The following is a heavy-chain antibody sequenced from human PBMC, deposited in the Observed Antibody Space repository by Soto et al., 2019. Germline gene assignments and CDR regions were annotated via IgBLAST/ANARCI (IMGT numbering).Heavy chain of an antibody. J-gene: IGHJ4*02. Sequence: PGGSLRLSCAASGFTFSSYGMHWVRQAPGKGLEWVAVIWYDGSNKYYADSVKGRFTISRDNSKNTLYLQMNSLRAEDTAVYYSARAPGSVRLYFDYWGQGPLVPV. D-gene: IGHD3-10*01. V-gene: IGHV3-33*01. CDR2: IWYDGSNK. CDR3: ARAPGSVRLYFDY. CDR1: GFTFSSYG.